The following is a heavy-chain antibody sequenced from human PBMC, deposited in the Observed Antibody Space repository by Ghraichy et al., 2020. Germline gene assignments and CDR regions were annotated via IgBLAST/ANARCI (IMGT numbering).Heavy chain of an antibody. CDR2: ISWNSGSI. V-gene: IGHV3-9*01. Sequence: GGSLRLSCAASGFTFDDYAMHWVRQAPGKGLEWVSGISWNSGSIGYADSVKGRFTISRDNAKNSLYLQMNSLRTEDTALYYCAKDGGSSGFNGHDYWGQGTLVTVSS. CDR1: GFTFDDYA. J-gene: IGHJ4*02. D-gene: IGHD3-22*01. CDR3: AKDGGSSGFNGHDY.